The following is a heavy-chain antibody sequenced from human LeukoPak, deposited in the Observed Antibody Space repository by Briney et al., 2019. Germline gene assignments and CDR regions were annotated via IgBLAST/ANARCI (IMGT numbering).Heavy chain of an antibody. V-gene: IGHV3-7*04. CDR3: ARENRWIHFDY. J-gene: IGHJ4*02. CDR1: GLTFSSYW. CDR2: IKHDGSEK. D-gene: IGHD5-12*01. Sequence: GGSLCPFHLVSGLTFSSYWMSWVRQAPGKGLEWVANIKHDGSEKYYVDSVKGRFTISRDNAKNSLYLQMNSLRAEDTAVYYCARENRWIHFDYWGQGTLVTVSS.